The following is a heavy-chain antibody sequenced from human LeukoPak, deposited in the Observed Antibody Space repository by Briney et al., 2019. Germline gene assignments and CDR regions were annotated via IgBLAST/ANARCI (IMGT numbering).Heavy chain of an antibody. D-gene: IGHD6-13*01. V-gene: IGHV4-38-2*02. CDR3: ARGLPGGQLSRYDY. CDR1: GYSISSGYY. J-gene: IGHJ4*02. Sequence: PSETQSLTCSVSGYSISSGYYWGWIRQPPGKGLEWMGIIYQSGKTYCNPSLESRVTISVGTSKNQFSLKMNSMTAADTAMYYCARGLPGGQLSRYDYWGQGTLVTVSS. CDR2: IYQSGKT.